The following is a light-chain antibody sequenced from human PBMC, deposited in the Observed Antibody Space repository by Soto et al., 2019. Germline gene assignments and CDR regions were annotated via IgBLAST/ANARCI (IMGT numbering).Light chain of an antibody. V-gene: IGLV2-8*01. CDR1: SSDAGGYNY. CDR2: EVS. Sequence: QSVLTQPPSASGSPGQSVTISCTGTSSDAGGYNYVSWYQQHPGKAPKLMIYEVSYRPSGVPDRFSGSKSGNTASLTVSGLQAEDEADYYCSSYAGSSTVFGTGTKVTVL. J-gene: IGLJ1*01. CDR3: SSYAGSSTV.